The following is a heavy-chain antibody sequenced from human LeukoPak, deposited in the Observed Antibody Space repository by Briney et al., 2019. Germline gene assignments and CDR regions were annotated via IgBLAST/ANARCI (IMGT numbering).Heavy chain of an antibody. J-gene: IGHJ4*02. D-gene: IGHD6-19*01. Sequence: ASVKVSCKVSGYTLTELSMHWVRRAPGKGLEWMGGFDPEDGETIYAQKFQGRVTMTEGTSTDTAYMELSSLRSEDTAVHYCATWYSSGWYRTFDYWGQGTLVTVSS. CDR1: GYTLTELS. V-gene: IGHV1-24*01. CDR2: FDPEDGET. CDR3: ATWYSSGWYRTFDY.